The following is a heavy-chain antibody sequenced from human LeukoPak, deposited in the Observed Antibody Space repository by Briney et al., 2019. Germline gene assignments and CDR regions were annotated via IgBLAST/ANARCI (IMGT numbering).Heavy chain of an antibody. V-gene: IGHV3-30*18. J-gene: IGHJ4*02. D-gene: IGHD6-6*01. CDR3: AKGAETEQLAADPYFDY. CDR2: ISYDGSNK. Sequence: GGSLRLSCAASGFTFSSYGMHWVRQAPGKGLEWVAVISYDGSNKYYADSVKGRFTISRDNSKNTLYLQMNSLRAEDTAVYYCAKGAETEQLAADPYFDYWGQGTLVTVSS. CDR1: GFTFSSYG.